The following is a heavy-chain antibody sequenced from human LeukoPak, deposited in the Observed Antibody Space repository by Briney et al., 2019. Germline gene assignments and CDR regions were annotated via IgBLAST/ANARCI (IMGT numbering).Heavy chain of an antibody. Sequence: PETLSLTCTISDGSISSYYWSWIRQPPGKGLEWIGYIYYSGSTNYNPSLKSRVTISVDTSKNQFSLKLSSVTAADTAVYYCARGPSYYDSSGYWFDYWGQGTLVTVSS. D-gene: IGHD3-22*01. CDR3: ARGPSYYDSSGYWFDY. J-gene: IGHJ4*02. CDR1: DGSISSYY. V-gene: IGHV4-59*12. CDR2: IYYSGST.